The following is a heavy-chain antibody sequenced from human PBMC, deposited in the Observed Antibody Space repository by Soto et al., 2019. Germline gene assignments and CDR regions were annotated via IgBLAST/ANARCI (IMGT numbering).Heavy chain of an antibody. Sequence: GASVKVSCKASGYTFTSYGISWVRQAPGQGLEWMGWITAYNGNTNYAQKLQGRVTMTTDTSTSTDYMELRSLRSDDTAVYYCARRRGYSNGEFDYWGQGTLVTGLL. J-gene: IGHJ4*02. D-gene: IGHD5-18*01. CDR1: GYTFTSYG. CDR2: ITAYNGNT. CDR3: ARRRGYSNGEFDY. V-gene: IGHV1-18*01.